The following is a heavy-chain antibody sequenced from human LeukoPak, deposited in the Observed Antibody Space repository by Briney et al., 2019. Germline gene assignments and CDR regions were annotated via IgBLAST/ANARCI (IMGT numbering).Heavy chain of an antibody. Sequence: SETLSLTCTVSGASITRYYWSWIRQPPGKGLEWIGYIYYSGSTTYKPSLKSRVTISVDTSKNQFSLKLSSVTAADTAVYYCARLSIVGATNFDYWGQGTLVTVSS. CDR1: GASITRYY. CDR2: IYYSGST. CDR3: ARLSIVGATNFDY. V-gene: IGHV4-59*08. J-gene: IGHJ4*02. D-gene: IGHD1-26*01.